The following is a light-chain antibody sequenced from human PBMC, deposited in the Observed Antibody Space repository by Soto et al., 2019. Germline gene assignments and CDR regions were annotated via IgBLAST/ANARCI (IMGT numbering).Light chain of an antibody. V-gene: IGLV1-51*01. J-gene: IGLJ3*02. CDR1: SSNIGNNY. CDR3: AAWDDSLNGWV. CDR2: DNN. Sequence: QSVLTQPPSVSAAPGQKVTISCSGSSSNIGNNYVSWYQQLPGTVPKLLVSDNNERPSGIPDRFSASRSGTSATLGITGLQTGDEADYYCAAWDDSLNGWVFGGGTKVTVL.